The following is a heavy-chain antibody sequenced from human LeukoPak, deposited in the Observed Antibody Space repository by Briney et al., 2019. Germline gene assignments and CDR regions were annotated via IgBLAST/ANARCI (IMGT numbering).Heavy chain of an antibody. CDR3: ASLTCTTTCAFDM. J-gene: IGHJ3*02. V-gene: IGHV5-51*01. CDR1: GYSFTSYW. Sequence: GESLKISCKGSGYSFTSYWIGWVRPMSGKGLGRMGMINPADSDTRYSPSLQGQVIISADKSISTAYLQWSSLRASDTAIYYCASLTCTTTCAFDMWGQGTMVTVSS. D-gene: IGHD2-8*01. CDR2: INPADSDT.